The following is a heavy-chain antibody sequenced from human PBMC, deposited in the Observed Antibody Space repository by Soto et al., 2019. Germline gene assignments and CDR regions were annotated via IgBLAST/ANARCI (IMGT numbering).Heavy chain of an antibody. V-gene: IGHV3-30-3*01. Sequence: SLRPSCGASGFTLHIFSMHWGPPAPGKGLEWVALISYDGSDKDYADSVKGRFTISRDNSKNTLYLQMDSLSAEDTALYFCARASHGDYHRAFAFWGQGTMVTVS. CDR3: ARASHGDYHRAFAF. D-gene: IGHD4-17*01. CDR1: GFTLHIFS. J-gene: IGHJ3*01. CDR2: ISYDGSDK.